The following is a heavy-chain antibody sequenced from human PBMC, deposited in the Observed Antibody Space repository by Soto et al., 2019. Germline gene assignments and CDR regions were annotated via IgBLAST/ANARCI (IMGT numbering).Heavy chain of an antibody. CDR1: GGSISSYY. V-gene: IGHV4-59*08. Sequence: SETLSLTCTVSGGSISSYYWSWIRQPPGKGLEWIGYIYYSGSTNYNPSLKSRVTISVDTSKNQFSLKLSSVTAADTAVYYCARGLWFGEYNWFDPWGQGTLVTAPQ. D-gene: IGHD3-10*01. CDR3: ARGLWFGEYNWFDP. J-gene: IGHJ5*02. CDR2: IYYSGST.